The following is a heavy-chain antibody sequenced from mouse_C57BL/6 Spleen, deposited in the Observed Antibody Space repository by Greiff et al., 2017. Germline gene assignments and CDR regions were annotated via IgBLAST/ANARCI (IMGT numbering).Heavy chain of an antibody. CDR2: IDPSDSYT. V-gene: IGHV1-59*01. J-gene: IGHJ4*01. D-gene: IGHD2-10*02. Sequence: VHVKQPGPELVRPRPSVQLSCKPSAYTFPSSWTHWVKQRPGQGLEWIGVIDPSDSYTNYNQKFKGKATLTVDTSASTAYMQLSSLTSEDSAVYYCARSGYGNYEYAMDYRGQGDSVTVS. CDR3: ARSGYGNYEYAMDY. CDR1: AYTFPSSW.